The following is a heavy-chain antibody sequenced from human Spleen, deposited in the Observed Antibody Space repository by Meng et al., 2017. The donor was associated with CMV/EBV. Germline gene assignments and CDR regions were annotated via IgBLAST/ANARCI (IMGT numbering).Heavy chain of an antibody. CDR2: IYYSVT. V-gene: IGHV4-61*01. D-gene: IGHD3-10*01. Sequence: SETLSLTCFVSGDSVSSGSYHWNWIRQPPGKGLEWIGDIYYSVTNYNSSLKSRVSMSIDTSKNQFSLKLSSVTAADTAVYYCAREGRGGAHNWFDPWGQGTLVTVSS. J-gene: IGHJ5*02. CDR3: AREGRGGAHNWFDP. CDR1: GDSVSSGSYH.